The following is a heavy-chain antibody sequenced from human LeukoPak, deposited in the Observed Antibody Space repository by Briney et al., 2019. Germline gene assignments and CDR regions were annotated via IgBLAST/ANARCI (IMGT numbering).Heavy chain of an antibody. CDR1: GASIENHY. CDR3: AKDGAAAGTDFDL. D-gene: IGHD6-13*01. CDR2: FEPSGTT. V-gene: IGHV4-4*07. J-gene: IGHJ4*02. Sequence: SETLSLTCTVSGASIENHYWSWIRQPAGKGLEWIGRFEPSGTTKYNPSLKSRITMSVDTSKNQFSLELNSVTAADTAVYYCAKDGAAAGTDFDLWGQGTLVIVSS.